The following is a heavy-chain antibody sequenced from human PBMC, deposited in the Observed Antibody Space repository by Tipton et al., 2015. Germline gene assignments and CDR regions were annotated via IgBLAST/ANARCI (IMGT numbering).Heavy chain of an antibody. CDR2: IYYSGST. J-gene: IGHJ4*02. CDR3: ARGAGNSSTWDFDY. CDR1: GGSVSSGNYY. Sequence: TLSLTCIVSGGSVSSGNYYWSWIRQPPGKGLEWIGYIYYSGSTNYNPSLKSRVSISVDTSKNQLSLNLGAVTATDTAVYYCARGAGNSSTWDFDYWGQGSLVTVSS. D-gene: IGHD6-13*01. V-gene: IGHV4-61*01.